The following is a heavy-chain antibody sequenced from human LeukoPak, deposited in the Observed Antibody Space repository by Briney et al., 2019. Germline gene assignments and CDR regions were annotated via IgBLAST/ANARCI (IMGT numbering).Heavy chain of an antibody. CDR1: GGSISSYY. CDR3: ARSERVSGRYFDWPHDTXXXYFDY. CDR2: IYYSGST. V-gene: IGHV4-59*01. D-gene: IGHD3-9*01. J-gene: IGHJ4*02. Sequence: SETLSLTCTVSGGSISSYYWSWIRQPPGKGLEWIGYIYYSGSTNYNPSLKSRVTISVDTSKNQFSLKLSSVTAADTAVYYCARSERVSGRYFDWPHDTXXXYFDYWGQGTLVTVSS.